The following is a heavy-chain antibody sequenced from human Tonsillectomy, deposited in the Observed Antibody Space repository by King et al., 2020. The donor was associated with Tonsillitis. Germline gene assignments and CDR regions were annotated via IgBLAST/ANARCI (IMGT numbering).Heavy chain of an antibody. V-gene: IGHV1-69*01. J-gene: IGHJ6*02. CDR1: GGTFSSYA. CDR3: ARGHGRGSGDYYKAYCYFGMDV. CDR2: IISIFGTA. D-gene: IGHD3-10*01. Sequence: VQLVESGAEVKKPGSSVKVSCTASGGTFSSYAISWVRQAPGQGLEWMGGIISIFGTANYAQTFQGRVTITADESTSTDYMELSSLRAEDTAVYYCARGHGRGSGDYYKAYCYFGMDVWGQGTTVTVSS.